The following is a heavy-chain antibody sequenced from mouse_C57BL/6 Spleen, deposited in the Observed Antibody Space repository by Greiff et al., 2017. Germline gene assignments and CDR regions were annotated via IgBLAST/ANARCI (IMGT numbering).Heavy chain of an antibody. Sequence: QVQLQQPGAELVKPGASVKLSCKASGYTFTSYWMHWVKQRPGQGLEWIGMIHPNSGSTNYNEKFKSKATLTVDKSSSTAYMQLSSLTSEDSAVXYCARDYGSSPAWLAYWGQGTLVTVSA. CDR1: GYTFTSYW. CDR2: IHPNSGST. V-gene: IGHV1-64*01. D-gene: IGHD1-1*01. J-gene: IGHJ3*01. CDR3: ARDYGSSPAWLAY.